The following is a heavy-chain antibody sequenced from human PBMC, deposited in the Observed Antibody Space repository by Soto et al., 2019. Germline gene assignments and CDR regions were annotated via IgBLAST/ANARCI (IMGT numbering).Heavy chain of an antibody. J-gene: IGHJ4*02. CDR2: ISYDGSNK. V-gene: IGHV3-30*18. Sequence: GGSLRLSCAASGFTFSSYGMHWVRQAPGKGLEWVAVISYDGSNKYYADSVKGRFTISRDNSKNTLYLQMNSLRAEDTAVYHCAKDPYGYGSSGYPGYWGQGTLVTVSS. CDR1: GFTFSSYG. D-gene: IGHD3-22*01. CDR3: AKDPYGYGSSGYPGY.